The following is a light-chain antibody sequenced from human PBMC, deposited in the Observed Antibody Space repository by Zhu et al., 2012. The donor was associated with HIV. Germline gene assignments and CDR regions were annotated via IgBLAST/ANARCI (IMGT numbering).Light chain of an antibody. V-gene: IGKV3D-15*01. CDR3: QQYDDWRT. CDR2: GAS. CDR1: QSLSGN. Sequence: EIVMTQSPATLSVSPGERATLSCRASQSLSGNLAWYQQKPGQAPSLLIYGASTRATGIPARFSGSGSGREFTLTISNMQSEDFAVYYCQQYDDWRTFGQGTKVEIK. J-gene: IGKJ1*01.